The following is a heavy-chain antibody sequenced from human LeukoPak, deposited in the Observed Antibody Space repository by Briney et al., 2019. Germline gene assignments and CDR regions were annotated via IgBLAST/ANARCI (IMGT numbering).Heavy chain of an antibody. CDR3: ARKMYSSGWYFDY. D-gene: IGHD6-19*01. V-gene: IGHV5-51*01. CDR2: ICPGDSDT. CDR1: GYSFTSYW. Sequence: GESLKISCKGSGYSFTSYWIGWVRQMPGKGLEWMGIICPGDSDTRYSPSFQGQVTISADKSISTAYLQWSSLKASDTAMYYCARKMYSSGWYFDYWGQGTLVTVSS. J-gene: IGHJ4*02.